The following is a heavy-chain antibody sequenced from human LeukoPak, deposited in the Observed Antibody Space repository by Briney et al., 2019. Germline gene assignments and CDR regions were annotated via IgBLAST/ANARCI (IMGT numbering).Heavy chain of an antibody. V-gene: IGHV4-59*12. CDR3: ARSYGSGSYGPRPPYYYYYMDV. CDR1: GGSISSYY. Sequence: PSETLSLTCTVSGGSISSYYWSWIRQPPGKGLEWIGYIYYSGSTYYNPSLKSRVTISVDTSKNQFSLKLSSVTAADTAVYYCARSYGSGSYGPRPPYYYYYMDVWGKGTTVTVSS. CDR2: IYYSGST. D-gene: IGHD3-10*01. J-gene: IGHJ6*03.